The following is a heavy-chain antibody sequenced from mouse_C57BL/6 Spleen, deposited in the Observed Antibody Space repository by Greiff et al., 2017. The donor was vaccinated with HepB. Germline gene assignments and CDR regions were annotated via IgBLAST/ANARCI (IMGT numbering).Heavy chain of an antibody. V-gene: IGHV1S81*02. D-gene: IGHD1-1*01. J-gene: IGHJ2*01. Sequence: VQLQQSGAELVKAGASVKMSCKASGYTFTSYWMHWVKQRLGQGLEWFAETNPTNGRTYYNEKFKSKATLTVDKSSSTAYMLLSGPTFEDSAVYYCARIKKIVATYFDYWGQGPTLTDSS. CDR1: GYTFTSYW. CDR2: TNPTNGRT. CDR3: ARIKKIVATYFDY.